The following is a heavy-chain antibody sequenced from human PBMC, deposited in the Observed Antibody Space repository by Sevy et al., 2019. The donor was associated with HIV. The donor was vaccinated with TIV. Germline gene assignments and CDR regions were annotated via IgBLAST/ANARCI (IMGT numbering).Heavy chain of an antibody. D-gene: IGHD2-15*01. V-gene: IGHV4-39*01. CDR1: GGSISSSSYN. CDR3: ARHNEKVVGLIYAFDI. Sequence: SETLSLTCTVSGGSISSSSYNWGWIRQPPGKGLEWIGSIYYSGSTYYNPSLKSRVTISVDTSKNQFSLKLSSVTAADTAVYYCARHNEKVVGLIYAFDIWGQGTMVTVSS. CDR2: IYYSGST. J-gene: IGHJ3*02.